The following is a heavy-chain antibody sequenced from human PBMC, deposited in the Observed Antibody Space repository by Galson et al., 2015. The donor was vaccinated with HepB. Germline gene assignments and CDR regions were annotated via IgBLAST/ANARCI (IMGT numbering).Heavy chain of an antibody. J-gene: IGHJ4*02. CDR1: GGSFSDYY. D-gene: IGHD4-17*01. V-gene: IGHV4-34*01. CDR3: ARVGRDMTTVTTDYFDY. CDR2: ITHSGST. Sequence: SETLSLTCAVYGGSFSDYYWSWIRQPPGRGLEWIGEITHSGSTNYNPSLKSRVAMSVDTSKSQFSLKLKSVTAADTAVYFCARVGRDMTTVTTDYFDYWGPGTLVTVSS.